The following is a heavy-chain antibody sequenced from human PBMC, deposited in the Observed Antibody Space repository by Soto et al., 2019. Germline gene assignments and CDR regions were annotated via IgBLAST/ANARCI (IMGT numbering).Heavy chain of an antibody. Sequence: TLSLTCTVSGFSINSGAYYWTWIRQQPEKGLESLGNIDHSGTTYANPSLRSRLSMSLDTSHNHFSLQMTSMTAADTAVYFCVRGRGYSYQNYFDLWGKGSLVTVSS. J-gene: IGHJ5*02. V-gene: IGHV4-31*03. CDR1: GFSINSGAYY. CDR2: IDHSGTT. D-gene: IGHD5-18*01. CDR3: VRGRGYSYQNYFDL.